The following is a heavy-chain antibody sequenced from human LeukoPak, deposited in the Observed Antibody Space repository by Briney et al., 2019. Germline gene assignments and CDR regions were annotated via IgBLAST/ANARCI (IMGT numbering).Heavy chain of an antibody. V-gene: IGHV4-59*01. CDR3: ASVDDNSGVDY. Sequence: PSETLSLTCSVSGDSISNYYWSWIRQPPGKGLEWIGYIYNDGSTNYNPSLKSRVTMSVDTSKNQFSLRLSSVTAADTAVYYCASVDDNSGVDYWGQGTLVTVSS. J-gene: IGHJ4*02. CDR2: IYNDGST. CDR1: GDSISNYY. D-gene: IGHD3-22*01.